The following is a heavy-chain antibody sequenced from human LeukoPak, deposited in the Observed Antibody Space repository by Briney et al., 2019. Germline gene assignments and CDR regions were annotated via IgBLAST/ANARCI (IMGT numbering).Heavy chain of an antibody. J-gene: IGHJ4*02. CDR1: GYSFTSYW. Sequence: GESMKISCKGSGYSFTSYWICWVRQMREKVLEWMGIISPGDSDTIYSPSFQSQVTTSAYTSISTAYVQWNSLKASDTAMYYCARVVADHVDYWGQETLVTVSS. CDR2: ISPGDSDT. CDR3: ARVVADHVDY. V-gene: IGHV5-51*01. D-gene: IGHD5-12*01.